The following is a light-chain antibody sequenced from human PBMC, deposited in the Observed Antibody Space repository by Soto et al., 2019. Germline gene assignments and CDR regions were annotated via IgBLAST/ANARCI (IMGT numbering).Light chain of an antibody. Sequence: EIVMTQSPATLSVSLWERATLSCRASQSVSSNLACYQLKPGQAPRLLIYGASTRATGIPARFSGSGSGTEFTLTISSLQSEDFAVYYCQQREATFGQGTRLEI. CDR1: QSVSSN. CDR3: QQREAT. V-gene: IGKV3-15*01. J-gene: IGKJ5*01. CDR2: GAS.